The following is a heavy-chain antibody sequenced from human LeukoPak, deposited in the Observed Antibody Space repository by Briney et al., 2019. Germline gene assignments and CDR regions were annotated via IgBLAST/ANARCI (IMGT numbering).Heavy chain of an antibody. Sequence: SCKASGGTFSSYAMHWVRQAPGKGLEWVAVISYDGSNKYYADSVKGRFTISRDNSKNTVYLQMNSLRVEDTAVYSCAKGSYNCNGDRCPQYYCYMDVWGKGTTVTVSS. D-gene: IGHD2-15*01. CDR3: AKGSYNCNGDRCPQYYCYMDV. V-gene: IGHV3-30-3*02. CDR2: ISYDGSNK. CDR1: GGTFSSYA. J-gene: IGHJ6*03.